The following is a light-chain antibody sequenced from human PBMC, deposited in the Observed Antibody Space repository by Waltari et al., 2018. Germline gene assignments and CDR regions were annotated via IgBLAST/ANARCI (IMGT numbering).Light chain of an antibody. CDR1: QSVSGNN. CDR2: GAS. Sequence: ENVLTQSPGSLSLSQGERVTLSCRASQSVSGNNLAWYQQKPGQVPRLLIYGASSRATGFPDSFSGSGSGTDFTRPISRLEPEDFAVCYCQQYGYLPLTFGGGTKVESK. J-gene: IGKJ4*01. V-gene: IGKV3-20*01. CDR3: QQYGYLPLT.